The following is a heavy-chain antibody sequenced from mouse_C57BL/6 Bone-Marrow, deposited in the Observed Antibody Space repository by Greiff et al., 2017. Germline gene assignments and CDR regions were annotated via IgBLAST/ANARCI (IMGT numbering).Heavy chain of an antibody. Sequence: EVQRVESGPGLVKPSQSLSLTCSVTGYSITSGYYWNWIRQFPGNKLEWMGYISYDGSNNYNPSLKNRISITRDTSKNQFFLKLNSVTTEDTATYYCARAYYYGSDYAMDYWGQGTSVTVSS. CDR2: ISYDGSN. D-gene: IGHD1-1*01. J-gene: IGHJ4*01. CDR1: GYSITSGYY. CDR3: ARAYYYGSDYAMDY. V-gene: IGHV3-6*01.